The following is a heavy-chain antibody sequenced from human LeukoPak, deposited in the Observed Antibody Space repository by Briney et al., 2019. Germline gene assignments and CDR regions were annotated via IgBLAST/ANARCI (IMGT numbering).Heavy chain of an antibody. CDR1: GFTFSSYG. CDR3: ARGYYYDSSRDGDY. CDR2: IWYDGSNK. D-gene: IGHD3-22*01. Sequence: GGSLRLPCAASGFTFSSYGMHWVRQAPGKGLEWVAVIWYDGSNKYYADSVKGRFTISRDNSKNTLYLQMNSLRAEDTAVYYCARGYYYDSSRDGDYWGQGTLVTVSS. V-gene: IGHV3-33*01. J-gene: IGHJ4*02.